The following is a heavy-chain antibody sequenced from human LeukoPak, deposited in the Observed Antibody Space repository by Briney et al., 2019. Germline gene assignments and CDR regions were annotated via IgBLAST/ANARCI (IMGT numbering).Heavy chain of an antibody. CDR3: AREGDSSGPDFEY. CDR2: IIPIFGTA. J-gene: IGHJ4*02. Sequence: SVKVSCKASGGTFSSYAISWVRQAPGQGLEWMGGIIPIFGTANYAQKFQGRVTTTADESTSTAYMELSSLRSEDTAVYYCAREGDSSGPDFEYWGQGALVTVSS. V-gene: IGHV1-69*13. D-gene: IGHD3-22*01. CDR1: GGTFSSYA.